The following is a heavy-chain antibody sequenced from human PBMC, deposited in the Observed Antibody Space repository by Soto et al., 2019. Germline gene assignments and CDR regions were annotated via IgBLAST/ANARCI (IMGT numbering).Heavy chain of an antibody. J-gene: IGHJ6*02. CDR3: ARDRGALGMDV. CDR1: GDSSSSGGYY. D-gene: IGHD3-10*01. CDR2: IYYSGGT. Sequence: PSETLSLTCTVSGDSSSSGGYYWSWIRQHPGKGLEWIGYIYYSGGTYYNPSLKSRVTISVDTSKNQFSLKLSSMTAADTAVYYCARDRGALGMDVWGQGTTVIVSS. V-gene: IGHV4-31*03.